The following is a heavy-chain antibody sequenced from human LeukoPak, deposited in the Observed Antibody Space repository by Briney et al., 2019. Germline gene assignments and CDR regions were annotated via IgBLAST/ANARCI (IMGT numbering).Heavy chain of an antibody. CDR3: ARGHPSLDYCSGGSCSNYFDY. J-gene: IGHJ4*02. V-gene: IGHV4-31*03. CDR2: IYYSGST. D-gene: IGHD2-15*01. CDR1: GGSISSGGYY. Sequence: SQTLSLTCTVSGGSISSGGYYWSWIRQHPGKGLEWIGYIYYSGSTYYNPSLKSRVTISVGTSKNQFSLKLSSVTAADTAVYYCARGHPSLDYCSGGSCSNYFDYWGQGTLVTVSS.